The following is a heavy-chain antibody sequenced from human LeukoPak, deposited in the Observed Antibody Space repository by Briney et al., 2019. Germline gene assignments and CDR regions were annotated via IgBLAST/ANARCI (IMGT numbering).Heavy chain of an antibody. CDR1: GFTFSSYE. D-gene: IGHD3-22*01. CDR2: ISSSGSTI. CDR3: AREGVYDSADY. Sequence: PGGSLRLSCAASGFTFSSYEMNWVRQAPGKGLEWVSYISSSGSTIYYADSVKGRFTISRDNVKNSLYLQMNSLRAEDTAVYYCAREGVYDSADYWGQGTLVTVSS. J-gene: IGHJ4*02. V-gene: IGHV3-48*03.